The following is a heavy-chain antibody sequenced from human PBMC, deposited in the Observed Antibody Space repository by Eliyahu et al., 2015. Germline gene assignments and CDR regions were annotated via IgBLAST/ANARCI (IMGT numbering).Heavy chain of an antibody. CDR3: AREFTMIVVVMGY. V-gene: IGHV1-2*02. D-gene: IGHD3-22*01. CDR2: INPNSGGT. Sequence: XVQLVQSGAEXKKPGASVXVPCXASGXXFTGYYMHWVRQAPGQGLEWMGWINPNSGGTNYAQKFQGRVTMTRDTSISTAYMELSRLRSDDTAVYYCAREFTMIVVVMGYWGQGTLVTVSS. CDR1: GXXFTGYY. J-gene: IGHJ4*02.